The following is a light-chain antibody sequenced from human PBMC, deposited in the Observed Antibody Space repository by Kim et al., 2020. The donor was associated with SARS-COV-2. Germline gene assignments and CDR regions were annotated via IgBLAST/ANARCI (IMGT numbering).Light chain of an antibody. J-gene: IGKJ2*01. Sequence: DIQLTQSPSTLSASVGDRVTITCRASQSISTWLAWYQQKPGKAPKLLVYLASTLESGVPSRFSGSGSGTEFTLTIDSLQPDDFATYYCQHYIRFPYTFGQGTKLDI. CDR3: QHYIRFPYT. V-gene: IGKV1-5*03. CDR2: LAS. CDR1: QSISTW.